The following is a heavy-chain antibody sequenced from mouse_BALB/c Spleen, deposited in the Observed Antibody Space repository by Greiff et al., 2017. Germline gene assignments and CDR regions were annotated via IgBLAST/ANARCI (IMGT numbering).Heavy chain of an antibody. J-gene: IGHJ4*01. Sequence: QVQLQQSGPELVKPGASVKISCKASGYAFSSSWMNWVKQRPGQGLEWIGRIYPGDGDTNYNGKFKGKATLTADKSSSTAYMQLSSLTSVDSAVYFCAVDGYYPYAMDYWGQGTSVTVSA. CDR3: AVDGYYPYAMDY. CDR2: IYPGDGDT. D-gene: IGHD2-3*01. CDR1: GYAFSSSW. V-gene: IGHV1-82*01.